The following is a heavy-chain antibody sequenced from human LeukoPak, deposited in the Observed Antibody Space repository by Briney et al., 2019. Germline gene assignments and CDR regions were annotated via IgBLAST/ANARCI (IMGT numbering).Heavy chain of an antibody. Sequence: ASVKVSCKASGYTFTSYGISWVRQAPGQGLEWMGIINPSGGSTSYAQKFQGRVTMTRDTSTSTVYMELSSLRSEDTAVYYCARDWLVRGVHFDYWGQGTLVTVSS. CDR1: GYTFTSYG. V-gene: IGHV1-46*01. J-gene: IGHJ4*02. D-gene: IGHD3-10*01. CDR3: ARDWLVRGVHFDY. CDR2: INPSGGST.